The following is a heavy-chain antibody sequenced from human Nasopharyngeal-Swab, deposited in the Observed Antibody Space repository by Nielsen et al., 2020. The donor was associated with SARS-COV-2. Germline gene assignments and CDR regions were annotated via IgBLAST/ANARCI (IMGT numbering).Heavy chain of an antibody. Sequence: GGSLRLSCAASGFSFSTYWMHWVRHTPGKGLVWVSRLKTDGSDTMYAGSVKGRFTISRDNAKNTMYLQMNSLREEDTALYYCARETSASGAYYFDFWGRGTRVTVSS. CDR1: GFSFSTYW. CDR2: LKTDGSDT. V-gene: IGHV3-74*03. D-gene: IGHD3-16*01. CDR3: ARETSASGAYYFDF. J-gene: IGHJ4*02.